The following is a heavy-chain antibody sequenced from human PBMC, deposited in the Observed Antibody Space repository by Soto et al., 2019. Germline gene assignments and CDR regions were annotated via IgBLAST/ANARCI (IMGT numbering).Heavy chain of an antibody. CDR2: ISHSGTV. CDR1: SFTMTSRNW. V-gene: IGHV4-4*03. CDR3: ARDYDGFDY. J-gene: IGHJ4*02. D-gene: IGHD3-16*01. Sequence: PGSLSLSCDLSSFTMTSRNWWTWVRQPPGKGLEWLGKISHSGTVNYNATLRSRVTISVDKPKNQLSLKLMSVTAADTAVYYCARDYDGFDYWGPGILVTGSS.